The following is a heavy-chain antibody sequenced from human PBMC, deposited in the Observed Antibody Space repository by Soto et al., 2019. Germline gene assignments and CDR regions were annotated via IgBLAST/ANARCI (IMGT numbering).Heavy chain of an antibody. CDR2: VSPKSGNT. J-gene: IGHJ1*01. CDR1: GYNFFDYG. CDR3: ARGRTVSSIGPLLV. D-gene: IGHD1-1*01. V-gene: IGHV1-18*01. Sequence: QIQLVQSGAEVKKPGASVKVSCKASGYNFFDYGVSWVRRAPGQGLEWMGWVSPKSGNTDNARKVQGRVTMTTDISTSTAYMELRGLISDDTGVYYCARGRTVSSIGPLLVWGQGTLVSVSS.